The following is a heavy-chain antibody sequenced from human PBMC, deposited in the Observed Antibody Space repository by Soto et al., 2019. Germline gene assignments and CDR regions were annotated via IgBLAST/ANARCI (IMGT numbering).Heavy chain of an antibody. CDR3: ARGPRVTVTLYYYMDV. V-gene: IGHV4-34*01. CDR1: GGSFSGYY. J-gene: IGHJ6*03. Sequence: SETLSLTCAVYGGSFSGYYWSWIRQPPGKGLEWIGEINHSGSTNYNPSLKSRVTISVDTSKNQFSLKLSSVTAADTAVYYCARGPRVTVTLYYYMDVWDKGTTVTVSS. CDR2: INHSGST. D-gene: IGHD4-17*01.